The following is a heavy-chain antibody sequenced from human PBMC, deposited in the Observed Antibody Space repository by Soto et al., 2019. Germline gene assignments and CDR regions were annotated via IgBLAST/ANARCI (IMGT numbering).Heavy chain of an antibody. D-gene: IGHD2-15*01. CDR1: GYTFTSYA. CDR3: ARASRIKFDY. Sequence: QVQLVQSGAEEKKPGASVKVSCKASGYTFTSYAMDWVRQAPGQRLEWMGWINAGNGNTKYSQKFQGRVTITRDTSASTAHMELSSLSSEDTAVYYCARASRIKFDYWGQGALVTVSS. J-gene: IGHJ4*02. CDR2: INAGNGNT. V-gene: IGHV1-3*05.